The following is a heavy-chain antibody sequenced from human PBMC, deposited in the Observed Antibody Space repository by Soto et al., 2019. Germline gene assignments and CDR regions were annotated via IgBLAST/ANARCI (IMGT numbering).Heavy chain of an antibody. D-gene: IGHD6-13*01. V-gene: IGHV4-59*01. CDR2: IYYSGST. J-gene: IGHJ4*02. Sequence: QVQLQESGPGLVKPSETLSLTCTVSGGSISSYYWSWIRQPPGKGLEWIGYIYYSGSTNYNPSLKSLVTISVDTSNNPFSLKLSSVTAADTAVYYCARARAYSSSWYVTDYWGQGTLVTVSS. CDR3: ARARAYSSSWYVTDY. CDR1: GGSISSYY.